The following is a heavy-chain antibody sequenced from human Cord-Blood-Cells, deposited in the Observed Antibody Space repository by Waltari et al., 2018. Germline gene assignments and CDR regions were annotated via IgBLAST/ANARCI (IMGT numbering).Heavy chain of an antibody. V-gene: IGHV4-59*01. CDR2: IYNSGST. Sequence: QVQLQESGPGLVKPSETLSLTCTVSGGSISSYYWSWIRQPPGKGLEWIGYIYNSGSTNYNPSLTSRVTISVDTSKNQFSLKLSSVTAADTAVYYCARAVVVVAATRYSVSWFDPWGQGTLVTVSS. D-gene: IGHD2-15*01. CDR1: GGSISSYY. CDR3: ARAVVVVAATRYSVSWFDP. J-gene: IGHJ5*02.